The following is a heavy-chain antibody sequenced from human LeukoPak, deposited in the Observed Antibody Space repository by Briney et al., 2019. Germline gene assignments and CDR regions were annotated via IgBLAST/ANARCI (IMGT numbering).Heavy chain of an antibody. CDR3: ARDRLGISLWGSFRHDAFDI. J-gene: IGHJ3*02. D-gene: IGHD3-16*02. CDR2: INPSGGST. V-gene: IGHV1-46*01. CDR1: GYTFTSYY. Sequence: GASVKVSCKASGYTFTSYYMHWVRQAPGQGLEWMGIINPSGGSTSYAQKLQGRVTMTRDTSTSTVYMELSSLRSEDTAVYYCARDRLGISLWGSFRHDAFDIWGQGTMVTVSS.